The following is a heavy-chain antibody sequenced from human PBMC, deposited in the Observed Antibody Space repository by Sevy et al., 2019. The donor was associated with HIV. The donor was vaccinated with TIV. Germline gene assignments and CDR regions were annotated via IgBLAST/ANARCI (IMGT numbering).Heavy chain of an antibody. V-gene: IGHV3-30-3*01. CDR3: ARDPGSSWSSFDY. D-gene: IGHD6-13*01. J-gene: IGHJ4*02. Sequence: GGSLRLSCAASGFIFGSYAMNWVRQAPGKGLEWVAVISYDGSHKYYPDSVKGGFTISRDSSKNTLYLQMHSLRTDDTAVYYCARDPGSSWSSFDYWGQGTLVTVSS. CDR1: GFIFGSYA. CDR2: ISYDGSHK.